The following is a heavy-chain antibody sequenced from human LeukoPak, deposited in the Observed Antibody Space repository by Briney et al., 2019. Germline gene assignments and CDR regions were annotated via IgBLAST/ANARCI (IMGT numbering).Heavy chain of an antibody. Sequence: PSETLSLTCTVSGGSISSYYWSWIRQPPGKGLEWIGYIYTSGSTNYNPSLKSRVTISVDTSKNQSSLKLSSVTAADTAVYYCASSYGRGGYGDFDYWGQGTLVTVSS. CDR1: GGSISSYY. CDR2: IYTSGST. V-gene: IGHV4-4*09. D-gene: IGHD5-12*01. J-gene: IGHJ4*02. CDR3: ASSYGRGGYGDFDY.